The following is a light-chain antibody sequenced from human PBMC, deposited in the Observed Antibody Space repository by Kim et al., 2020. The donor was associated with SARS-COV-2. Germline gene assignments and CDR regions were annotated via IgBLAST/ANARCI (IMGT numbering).Light chain of an antibody. J-gene: IGKJ2*01. V-gene: IGKV3-15*01. CDR1: QSVNSN. CDR3: QQYENWPPYT. Sequence: EIVMTQSPATLSVSPGERVTLSCTASQSVNSNLAWYQQKRGQSPTLLIFGASTRATGVPARFSGRGFGTEFSFTISSLQSEDFAIYFCQQYENWPPYTFGQGTKLEI. CDR2: GAS.